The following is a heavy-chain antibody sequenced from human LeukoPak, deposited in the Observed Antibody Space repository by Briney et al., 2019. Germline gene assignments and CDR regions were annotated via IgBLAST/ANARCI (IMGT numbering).Heavy chain of an antibody. J-gene: IGHJ4*02. CDR3: ARAEGLAARDY. Sequence: GGSLRLSCAASGFTFSSYSMNWVRQAPGKGLEWVSSISSSSSYIYYADSVKGRFTISRDNAKNSLYVQMNSLRAEDTAVYYCARAEGLAARDYWGQGTLVTVSS. V-gene: IGHV3-21*01. CDR1: GFTFSSYS. D-gene: IGHD6-6*01. CDR2: ISSSSSYI.